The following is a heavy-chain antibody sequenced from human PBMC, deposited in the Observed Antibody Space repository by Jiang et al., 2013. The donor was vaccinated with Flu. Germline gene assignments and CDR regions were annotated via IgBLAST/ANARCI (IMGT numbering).Heavy chain of an antibody. CDR3: ARAGYCSSTSCYADY. J-gene: IGHJ4*02. D-gene: IGHD2-2*01. CDR2: INHSGST. CDR1: GGSFSGYY. V-gene: IGHV4-34*01. Sequence: TCAVYGGSFSGYYWSWIRQPPGKGLEWIGEINHSGSTNYNPSLKSRVTISVDTSKNQFSLKLSSVTAADTAVYYCARAGYCSSTSCYADYWGQGTLVTVSS.